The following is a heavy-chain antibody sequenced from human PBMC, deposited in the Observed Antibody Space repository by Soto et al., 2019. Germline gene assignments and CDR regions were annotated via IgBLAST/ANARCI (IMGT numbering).Heavy chain of an antibody. D-gene: IGHD1-26*01. V-gene: IGHV1-18*01. CDR3: ARDTGSGSKGYYYYGMDV. CDR1: GYTFTSYG. Sequence: QVQLVQSGAEVKKPGASVKVSCKASGYTFTSYGISWVRQAPGQGLEWMGWISAYNGNTNYAQKLQGRVTMTTDTSTSTAYMGLRSPRSDDTAVYYRARDTGSGSKGYYYYGMDVWGQGTTVTVSS. CDR2: ISAYNGNT. J-gene: IGHJ6*02.